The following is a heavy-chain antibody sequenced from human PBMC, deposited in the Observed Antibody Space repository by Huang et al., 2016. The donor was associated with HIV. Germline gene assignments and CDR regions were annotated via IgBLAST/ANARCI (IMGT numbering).Heavy chain of an antibody. J-gene: IGHJ4*02. V-gene: IGHV3-9*01. D-gene: IGHD2-8*01. Sequence: EVQLVESGGGLVQPGWSLRLSCAASGFAFSQYAVHWFRQSPGKGLEWVSGIGGNSGDIAYAASVRGRFVISRYNAKKSLYLKMNGLRFEDTALYFCVIMDDYFDYWGQGVLVGVSS. CDR2: IGGNSGDI. CDR3: VIMDDYFDY. CDR1: GFAFSQYA.